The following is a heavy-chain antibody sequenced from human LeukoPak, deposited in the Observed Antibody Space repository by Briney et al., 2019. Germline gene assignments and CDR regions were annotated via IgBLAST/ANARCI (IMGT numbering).Heavy chain of an antibody. V-gene: IGHV3-7*01. CDR2: IKQDGSEK. D-gene: IGHD5-12*01. J-gene: IGHJ4*02. CDR3: ARVEASGYDYGAFDY. Sequence: GGSLRLSCAASGFTFNRYWMSWVRQAPGKGLEWVANIKQDGSEKYYVDSVKGRFTISRDNTKNSLYLQMNSLRAEDTAVYYCARVEASGYDYGAFDYWGQGTLVTVSS. CDR1: GFTFNRYW.